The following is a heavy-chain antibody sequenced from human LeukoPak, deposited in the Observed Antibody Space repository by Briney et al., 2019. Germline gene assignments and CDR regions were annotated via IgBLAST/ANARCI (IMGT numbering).Heavy chain of an antibody. Sequence: GGSLRLSCAASGFTFSSSWIHWVRQAPGKGLVWVSRITPDGSGTDYADSVKGRFTISRDNAKNTLYLQMNSLRVEDTAVYYCARDSNWSGYPCYMDVWGIGTTVTVSS. D-gene: IGHD3-3*01. CDR3: ARDSNWSGYPCYMDV. V-gene: IGHV3-74*01. CDR2: ITPDGSGT. CDR1: GFTFSSSW. J-gene: IGHJ6*03.